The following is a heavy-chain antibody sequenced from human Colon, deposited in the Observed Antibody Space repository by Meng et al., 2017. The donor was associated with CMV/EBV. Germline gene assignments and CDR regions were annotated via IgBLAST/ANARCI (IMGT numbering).Heavy chain of an antibody. CDR1: GYSFTSYW. CDR2: ISGSGGTT. Sequence: GESLKISCKGSGYSFTSYWIGWVRQTPEKRLEWVSTISGSGGTTYYADSVKGRFTIARDNSKNMLYLQMNSLRAEDTAVYFCAKDRSSGWSYDSWGQGTLVTVSS. V-gene: IGHV3-23*01. D-gene: IGHD6-19*01. J-gene: IGHJ5*02. CDR3: AKDRSSGWSYDS.